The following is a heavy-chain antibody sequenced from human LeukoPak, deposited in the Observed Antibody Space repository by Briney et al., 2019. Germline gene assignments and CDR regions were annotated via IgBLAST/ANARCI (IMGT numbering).Heavy chain of an antibody. CDR1: GFTFSSYA. CDR2: ISGSGGST. Sequence: GGSLRLACAASGFTFSSYAMSWVRQAPGKGLEWVSAISGSGGSTYYADSVKGRFTISRDNSKNTLYLQMNNLRAEDTAEYYCAKRYCISSSCSLFDSWGQGTLVSVSS. V-gene: IGHV3-23*01. CDR3: AKRYCISSSCSLFDS. D-gene: IGHD2-2*01. J-gene: IGHJ4*02.